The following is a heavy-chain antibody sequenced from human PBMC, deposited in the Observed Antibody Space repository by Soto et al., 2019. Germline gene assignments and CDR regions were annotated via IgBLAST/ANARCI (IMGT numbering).Heavy chain of an antibody. V-gene: IGHV1-18*01. J-gene: IGHJ6*02. Sequence: QVQLVQSGAEVKKPGASVKVSCKSSGYTFTSYGISWVRQAPGQGLEWMGWISAYNGNTNYAQKLQGRVTMTTDTSTSTAYIELRSLRSDDTAVYYCASASPAPGSSTSCPRPGVGYYYYYGMDVWGQGTTVTVSS. D-gene: IGHD2-2*01. CDR1: GYTFTSYG. CDR3: ASASPAPGSSTSCPRPGVGYYYYYGMDV. CDR2: ISAYNGNT.